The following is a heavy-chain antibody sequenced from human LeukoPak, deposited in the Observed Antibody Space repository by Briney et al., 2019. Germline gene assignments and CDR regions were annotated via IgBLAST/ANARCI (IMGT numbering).Heavy chain of an antibody. CDR2: IGIAGDT. CDR3: TRAFYDNSGFFLDY. Sequence: GGSLRLSCAASGFTFSDYDMHWVRQAAGKGLEWVSTIGIAGDTYYPGSVKGRFTISRENAKNSLYLQMNSLRAGDTAVYYCTRAFYDNSGFFLDYWGQGTLVTVSS. CDR1: GFTFSDYD. D-gene: IGHD3-22*01. V-gene: IGHV3-13*01. J-gene: IGHJ4*02.